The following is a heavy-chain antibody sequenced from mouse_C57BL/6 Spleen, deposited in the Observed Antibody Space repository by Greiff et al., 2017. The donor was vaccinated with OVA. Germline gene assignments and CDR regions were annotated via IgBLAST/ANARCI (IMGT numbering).Heavy chain of an antibody. Sequence: EVKLMESGPGLVKPSQSLSLTCSVTGYSITSGYYWHWIRQFPGNKLEWMGYISYDGSNNYNPSLKNRISITRDTSKNQFFLKLNSGTTEDTATYYCARDQGRVYDYDGYFDVWGTGTTVTVSS. CDR3: ARDQGRVYDYDGYFDV. J-gene: IGHJ1*03. CDR1: GYSITSGYY. D-gene: IGHD2-4*01. V-gene: IGHV3-6*01. CDR2: ISYDGSN.